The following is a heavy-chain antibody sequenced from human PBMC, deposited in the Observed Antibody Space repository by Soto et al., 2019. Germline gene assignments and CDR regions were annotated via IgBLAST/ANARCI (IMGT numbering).Heavy chain of an antibody. V-gene: IGHV4-34*01. Sequence: SETLSLTCAVYGGSFSGYYWTWIRQPPGTGLEWIGEINHSGSTNYNPSLKSRVTISVDTSKNQFSLKLTSVTAADTAVYYCARGQVDTRLLDYWGQGTPVTVSS. J-gene: IGHJ4*02. CDR2: INHSGST. CDR1: GGSFSGYY. CDR3: ARGQVDTRLLDY. D-gene: IGHD1-26*01.